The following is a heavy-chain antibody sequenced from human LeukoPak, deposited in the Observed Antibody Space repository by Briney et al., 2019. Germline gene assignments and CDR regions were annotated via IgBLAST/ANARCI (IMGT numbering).Heavy chain of an antibody. Sequence: GGSLRLSCAASGFTFSSYAMSWVRQAPGKGLEWVSAISGSGGTTYYADYVKGRFTISRDNSKNTLYVQMSSLRAEDTAVYYCAKDSPSYFYDSSGYQEFDIWGQGTMVTVSS. J-gene: IGHJ3*02. D-gene: IGHD3-22*01. CDR1: GFTFSSYA. CDR2: ISGSGGTT. CDR3: AKDSPSYFYDSSGYQEFDI. V-gene: IGHV3-23*01.